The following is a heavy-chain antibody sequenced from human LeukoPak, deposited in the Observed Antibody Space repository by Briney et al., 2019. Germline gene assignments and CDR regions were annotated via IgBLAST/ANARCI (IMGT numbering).Heavy chain of an antibody. CDR3: ARGYSSSWLDY. CDR1: GYTFTAFY. CDR2: INPNSGGT. J-gene: IGHJ4*02. D-gene: IGHD6-13*01. V-gene: IGHV1-2*06. Sequence: ASVKVSCKASGYTFTAFYMHWVRQAPGQGLEWMGRINPNSGGTKYAQKFQGRVTMTTDTSINTAYLELSRLRSNDTAVYYCARGYSSSWLDYWGQGTLVTVSS.